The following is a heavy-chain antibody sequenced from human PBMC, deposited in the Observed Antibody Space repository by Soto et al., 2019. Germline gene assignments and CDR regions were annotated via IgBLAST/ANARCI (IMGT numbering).Heavy chain of an antibody. CDR2: IIPIFGTA. CDR3: ARGAGYCSSTSCSSHFDY. CDR1: GGTFSSYA. J-gene: IGHJ4*02. D-gene: IGHD2-2*01. Sequence: QVQLVQSGAEVKKPGSSVKVSCKASGGTFSSYAISWVRQAPGQGLEWMGGIIPIFGTANYAQKFQGRVTITADESPSTAYMELRSWRSEDTAVYYCARGAGYCSSTSCSSHFDYWGQGTLVTVSS. V-gene: IGHV1-69*01.